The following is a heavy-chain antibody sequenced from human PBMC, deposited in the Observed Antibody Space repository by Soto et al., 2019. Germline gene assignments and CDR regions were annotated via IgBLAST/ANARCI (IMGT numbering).Heavy chain of an antibody. D-gene: IGHD3-3*01. Sequence: EVQLVESGGGLVQPGGSLRLSCAASGFTVSSNYMSWVRQAPGKGLEWVSVIYSGGSTYYADSVKGRFTISRDNSKNTVYLQMNSLRVEDTAVYYCARSFWSGYPHFYWGQGTLVTVSS. CDR2: IYSGGST. CDR3: ARSFWSGYPHFY. V-gene: IGHV3-66*01. J-gene: IGHJ4*02. CDR1: GFTVSSNY.